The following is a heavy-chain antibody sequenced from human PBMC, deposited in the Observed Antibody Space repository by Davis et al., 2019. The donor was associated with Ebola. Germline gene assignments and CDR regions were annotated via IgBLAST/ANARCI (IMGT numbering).Heavy chain of an antibody. D-gene: IGHD3-10*01. J-gene: IGHJ6*02. V-gene: IGHV3-7*03. CDR2: IKQDGSEK. CDR3: ARDFKGGYGSGSYYTTRYGMDV. Sequence: GESLKISCAASGFTFSSYWMSWVRQAPGKGLEWVANIKQDGSEKYYVDSVKGRFTISRDNAKNSLYLQMNGLRAEDTAVYYCARDFKGGYGSGSYYTTRYGMDVWGQGTTVTVSS. CDR1: GFTFSSYW.